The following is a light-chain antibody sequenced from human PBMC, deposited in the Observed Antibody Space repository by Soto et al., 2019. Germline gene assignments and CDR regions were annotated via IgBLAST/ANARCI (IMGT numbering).Light chain of an antibody. CDR1: ISNIGTNT. J-gene: IGLJ1*01. V-gene: IGLV1-44*01. Sequence: QSVLTQPPSASGTPGQRVTISCSGSISNIGTNTINWYQQLPGTAPKLLIYSTNQRPSGVPDRFSGSKSDTSASLAISGLQSEDEADYYCESWDDSLNGRVLGTGTKVTVL. CDR2: STN. CDR3: ESWDDSLNGRV.